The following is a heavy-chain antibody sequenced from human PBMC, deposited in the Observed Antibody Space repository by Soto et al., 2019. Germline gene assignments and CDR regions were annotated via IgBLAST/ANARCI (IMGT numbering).Heavy chain of an antibody. V-gene: IGHV1-8*02. J-gene: IGHJ5*02. Sequence: QVQLVQSGAEVKKPGASVWVSCKASGFSFTNIGIHCVRQASGQGLEWVGWITSDSGDTVFVQTCQGRASMPRNTPITIAYLEVSGLRVEDTAVSDCATGRVGPAGGGLDRWGQGTPVIFSS. D-gene: IGHD2-2*01. CDR1: GFSFTNIG. CDR2: ITSDSGDT. CDR3: ATGRVGPAGGGLDR.